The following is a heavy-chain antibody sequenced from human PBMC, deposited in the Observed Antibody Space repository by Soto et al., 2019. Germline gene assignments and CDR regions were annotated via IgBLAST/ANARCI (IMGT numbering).Heavy chain of an antibody. CDR3: SRGVRLLRGRFDP. D-gene: IGHD2-21*01. V-gene: IGHV4-34*01. CDR2: INHNTNT. Sequence: QVHLQQWGAGLLKPSETLSLTCAVYGGSFSDTYWNWFRQPPGKGLEWIGEINHNTNTIYNPSLTSRVTFSVNKSKYHFSLKLTSVTAADTAVHYCSRGVRLLRGRFDPWGQGTLATVSS. CDR1: GGSFSDTY. J-gene: IGHJ5*02.